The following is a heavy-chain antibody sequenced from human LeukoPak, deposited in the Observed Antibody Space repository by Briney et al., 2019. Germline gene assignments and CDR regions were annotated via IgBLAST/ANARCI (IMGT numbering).Heavy chain of an antibody. D-gene: IGHD2-2*02. CDR1: GGSISSSNW. J-gene: IGHJ5*02. V-gene: IGHV4-4*02. CDR2: IYHSGST. CDR3: ARVNCSSTSCYMIGWFDP. Sequence: PSETLSLTCTVSGGSISSSNWWSWVRQPPGKGLEWIGEIYHSGSTNYNPSLKSRVTISVDKSRNQFSLKLSSVTAADTAVYYCARVNCSSTSCYMIGWFDPWGQGTLVTVSS.